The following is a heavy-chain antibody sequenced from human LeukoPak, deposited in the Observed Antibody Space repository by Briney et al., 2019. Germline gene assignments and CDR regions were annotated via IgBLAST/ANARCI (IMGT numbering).Heavy chain of an antibody. V-gene: IGHV4-59*08. D-gene: IGHD2-15*01. CDR3: ARHDLGGTYYYYYYMDV. CDR1: GGSISSYC. CDR2: IYYSGST. J-gene: IGHJ6*03. Sequence: SETLSLTCTVSGGSISSYCWSWIRQPPGKGLEWFGYIYYSGSTNYNPSLKSRVTISVDTSKNQFSLKLSSVTAADTAVYYCARHDLGGTYYYYYYMDVWGKGTTVTVSS.